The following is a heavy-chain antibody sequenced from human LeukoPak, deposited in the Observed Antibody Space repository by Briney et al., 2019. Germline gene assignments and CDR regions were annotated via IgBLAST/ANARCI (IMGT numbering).Heavy chain of an antibody. J-gene: IGHJ6*02. V-gene: IGHV1-8*01. D-gene: IGHD3-3*01. CDR1: GYTFTSYD. Sequence: ASVKVSCKASGYTFTSYDINWVRQATGQGLEWMGWMNPNSGNTGYAQKFQGRVTMTRYTSISTAYMELSSLRSEDTAVYYCARGRRDVLRFLEWRRPLYGMDVWGQGTTVTVSS. CDR2: MNPNSGNT. CDR3: ARGRRDVLRFLEWRRPLYGMDV.